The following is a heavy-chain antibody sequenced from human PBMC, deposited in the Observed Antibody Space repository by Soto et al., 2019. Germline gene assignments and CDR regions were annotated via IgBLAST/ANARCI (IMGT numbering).Heavy chain of an antibody. Sequence: GGSLRLSCAASGFTVSSNYMSWVRQAPGKGLEWVSVIYSGGSTYYADSVKGRFTISRDNSKNTLYLQMNSLRAEDTAVYYCAKTVNGAAAGTSWGQGTLVTVSS. J-gene: IGHJ4*02. CDR2: IYSGGST. D-gene: IGHD6-13*01. V-gene: IGHV3-53*01. CDR1: GFTVSSNY. CDR3: AKTVNGAAAGTS.